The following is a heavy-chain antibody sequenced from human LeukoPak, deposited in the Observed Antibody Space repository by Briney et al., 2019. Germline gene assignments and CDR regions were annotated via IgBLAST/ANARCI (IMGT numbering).Heavy chain of an antibody. V-gene: IGHV3-7*01. D-gene: IGHD2-8*02. CDR3: ARALRYCTGGVCYYYFDY. J-gene: IGHJ4*02. Sequence: GGSLRLSCAASGFTFSNYWMNWVRQAPGRGLEWVANIKQDGSEKYYVDSVKGRFTISRDNAKNSLYLQMNSLRAEDTAVYYCARALRYCTGGVCYYYFDYWGQGTLVTVSS. CDR2: IKQDGSEK. CDR1: GFTFSNYW.